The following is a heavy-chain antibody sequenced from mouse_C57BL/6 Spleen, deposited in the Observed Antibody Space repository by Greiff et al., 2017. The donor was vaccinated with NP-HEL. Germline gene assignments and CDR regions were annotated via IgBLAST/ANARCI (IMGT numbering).Heavy chain of an antibody. D-gene: IGHD1-1*01. CDR2: ISGGGGNT. CDR3: ARHGFYENYFDY. J-gene: IGHJ2*01. CDR1: GFTFSSYT. Sequence: EVKLVESGGGLVKPGGSLKLSCAASGFTFSSYTMSWVRQTPEKRLEWVATISGGGGNTYYPDSVKGRFTISRDNAKNTLYLQMSSLRSEDTALYYCARHGFYENYFDYWGQGTTLTVSS. V-gene: IGHV5-9*01.